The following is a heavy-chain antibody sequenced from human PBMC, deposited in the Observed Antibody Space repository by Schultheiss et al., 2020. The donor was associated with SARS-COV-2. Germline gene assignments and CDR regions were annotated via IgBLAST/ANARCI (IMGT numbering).Heavy chain of an antibody. CDR2: ISGSGGST. CDR3: AKDVYCSSTSCYGKGFDY. CDR1: GFTFSSYA. D-gene: IGHD2-2*01. Sequence: GESLKISCAASGFTFSSYAMSWVRQAPGKGLEWVSAISGSGGSTYYADSVKGRFTISRDNSKNTLYLQMNSLRAEDTALYYCAKDVYCSSTSCYGKGFDYWGQGTLVTVSS. V-gene: IGHV3-23*01. J-gene: IGHJ4*02.